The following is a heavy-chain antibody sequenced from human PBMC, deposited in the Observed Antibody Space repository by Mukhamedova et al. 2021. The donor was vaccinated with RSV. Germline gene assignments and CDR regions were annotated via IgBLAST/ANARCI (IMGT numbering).Heavy chain of an antibody. CDR2: ISGSGGST. J-gene: IGHJ4*02. CDR3: AKDHEYSSSYYFDY. CDR1: SYA. D-gene: IGHD6-6*01. Sequence: SYAMSWVRQAPGKGLEWVSAISGSGGSTYYADSVKGRFTISRDNSKNTRYLQMNSLRAEDTAVYYGAKDHEYSSSYYFDYWGQGT. V-gene: IGHV3-23*01.